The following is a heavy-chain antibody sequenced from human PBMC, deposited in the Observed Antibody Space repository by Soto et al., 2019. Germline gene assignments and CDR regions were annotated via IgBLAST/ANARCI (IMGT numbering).Heavy chain of an antibody. CDR2: IIPVFGII. V-gene: IGHV1-69*01. D-gene: IGHD2-2*01. CDR3: AGGRVVVEGSSAYYSMDV. CDR1: GGNPSNSA. J-gene: IGHJ6*02. Sequence: QVHLLLQSGAEVKKPGSSVKVACKASGGNPSNSAISWVRQAPGQGLEWMGGIIPVFGIISHAQNFQGRVAISADESTSTDYMELSSLRSEDTDVYFCAGGRVVVEGSSAYYSMDVWGQGTTVTVSS.